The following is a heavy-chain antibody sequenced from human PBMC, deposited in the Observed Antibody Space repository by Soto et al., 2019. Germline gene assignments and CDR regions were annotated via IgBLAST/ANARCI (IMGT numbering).Heavy chain of an antibody. V-gene: IGHV4-31*03. CDR2: IYYSGST. CDR1: GGSISSGGYY. D-gene: IGHD3-10*01. CDR3: ASITSGSTFFDL. J-gene: IGHJ2*01. Sequence: QVQLQESGPGLVKPSQTLSLTCTVSGGSISSGGYYWSWIRQHPGKGLEWIGYIYYSGSTYYNPSLKSRDTISVDTSKNQFSLKLSSVTAADSAVYYCASITSGSTFFDLWGRGTLVTVSS.